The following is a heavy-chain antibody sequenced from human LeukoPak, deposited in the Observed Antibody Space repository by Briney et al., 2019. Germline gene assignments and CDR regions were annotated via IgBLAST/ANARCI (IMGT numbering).Heavy chain of an antibody. Sequence: PSETLSLTCTVSGGSISSYYWSWIRQPPGKGLEWIGYIYYSGTTNYNPSLKSRVTTSVDTSKNQFSLKLSSVTAADTAVYYCARGVYIAAAQYAYWGQGTLVTVPS. D-gene: IGHD6-13*01. CDR3: ARGVYIAAAQYAY. J-gene: IGHJ4*02. CDR2: IYYSGTT. V-gene: IGHV4-59*01. CDR1: GGSISSYY.